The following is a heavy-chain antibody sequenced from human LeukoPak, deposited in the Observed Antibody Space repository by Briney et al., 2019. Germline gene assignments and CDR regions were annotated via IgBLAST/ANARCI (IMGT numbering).Heavy chain of an antibody. V-gene: IGHV1-18*01. CDR3: ARAGSDSSSWYVDWFDP. J-gene: IGHJ5*02. Sequence: ASVKVSCKASGYTFTSYGISWVRQAPGQGLKWMGWISAYNGNTNYAQKLQGRVTMTTDTSTSTAYMELRSLRSDDTAVYYCARAGSDSSSWYVDWFDPWGQGTLVTVSS. D-gene: IGHD6-13*01. CDR1: GYTFTSYG. CDR2: ISAYNGNT.